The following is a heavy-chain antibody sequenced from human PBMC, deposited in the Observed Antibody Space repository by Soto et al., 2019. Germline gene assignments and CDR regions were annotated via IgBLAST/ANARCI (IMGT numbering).Heavy chain of an antibody. V-gene: IGHV3-30*03. D-gene: IGHD5-12*01. CDR3: ATDPRLLAEREYSGYDKEIKGELDY. CDR2: ISYDGSNK. CDR1: GFTFSSYG. Sequence: QVQLVESGGGVVQPGRSLRLSCAASGFTFSSYGMHWVRQAPGKWLEWVAVISYDGSNKYYADSVKGRFTISRDNSKNTLYLQMNSLRAEDTAVYYCATDPRLLAEREYSGYDKEIKGELDYWGQGTLVTVSS. J-gene: IGHJ4*02.